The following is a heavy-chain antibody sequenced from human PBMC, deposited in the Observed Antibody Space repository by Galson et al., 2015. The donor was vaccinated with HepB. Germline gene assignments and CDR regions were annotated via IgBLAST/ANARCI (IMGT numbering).Heavy chain of an antibody. CDR1: GYSFTDSA. CDR2: IDTNTGNP. CDR3: ARGQSPASYF. Sequence: SVKVSCKASGYSFTDSAMNWVRQAPGQGLEWMGWIDTNTGNPTYAQGFTGRFVFSLDTSVSTAFLQISSLQVEDTAVYYCARGQSPASYFWGQGVLVTVSS. J-gene: IGHJ4*02. D-gene: IGHD5-24*01. V-gene: IGHV7-4-1*02.